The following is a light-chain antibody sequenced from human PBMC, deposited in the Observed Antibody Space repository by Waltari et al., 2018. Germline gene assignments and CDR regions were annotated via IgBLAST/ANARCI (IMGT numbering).Light chain of an antibody. CDR3: QQSRIFPLT. J-gene: IGKJ4*01. CDR1: QDISTS. Sequence: IVLTQSPDFQSVTPKVKVTITCRDSQDISTSLNWYHQKPDQSPKLLINYASEPVSGVPARFSGSGSGTHFTLTISSLEAEDAATYYCQQSRIFPLTFGGGTKVEFK. V-gene: IGKV6-21*01. CDR2: YAS.